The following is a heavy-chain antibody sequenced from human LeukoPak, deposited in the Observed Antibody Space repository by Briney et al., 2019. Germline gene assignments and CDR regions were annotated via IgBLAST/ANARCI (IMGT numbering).Heavy chain of an antibody. D-gene: IGHD3-10*01. CDR3: ARDAKYYYGSRTFFFFEY. Sequence: PSETLSLTCAVSGGSISSSYWWSWVRQPPGQGLEWIGEVYHSGSTNYGPSLKSRVTLSVDKSKNQFSLKLNSVTAADTAIYYCARDAKYYYGSRTFFFFEYWGQGTPLSVSS. CDR2: VYHSGST. CDR1: GGSISSSYW. V-gene: IGHV4-4*02. J-gene: IGHJ4*02.